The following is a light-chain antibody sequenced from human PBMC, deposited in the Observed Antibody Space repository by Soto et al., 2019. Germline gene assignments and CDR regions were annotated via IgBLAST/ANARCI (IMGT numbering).Light chain of an antibody. CDR2: AAS. V-gene: IGKV1-39*01. J-gene: IGKJ2*01. Sequence: DIQMTQSPSSLSASVGKGVTITCRASQRMSSYLNWYQPRPGKAPTVLIYAASSLQSGVPSRFSGRGSGTDFTLTISRLQPEDVATYYCQQTYRTPHTFGQGTKLEI. CDR1: QRMSSY. CDR3: QQTYRTPHT.